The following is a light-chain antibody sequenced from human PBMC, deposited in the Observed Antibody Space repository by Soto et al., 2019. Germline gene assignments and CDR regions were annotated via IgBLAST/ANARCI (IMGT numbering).Light chain of an antibody. CDR2: GAS. Sequence: EIVLTQSPGTLSLSPGKRATLSCRASQSISSSYLAWYQQRPGQAPGLLIYGASSRANGIPDRFSGSGSGTDFTLTISRLEPEDFALYHCQQYGSSHLITFGQGTRLEIK. J-gene: IGKJ5*01. CDR3: QQYGSSHLIT. CDR1: QSISSSY. V-gene: IGKV3-20*01.